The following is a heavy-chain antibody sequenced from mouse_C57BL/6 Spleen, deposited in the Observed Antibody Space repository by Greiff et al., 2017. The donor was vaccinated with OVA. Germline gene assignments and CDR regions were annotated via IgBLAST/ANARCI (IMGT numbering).Heavy chain of an antibody. CDR1: GYSFTDYN. V-gene: IGHV1-39*01. D-gene: IGHD1-1*01. J-gene: IGHJ3*01. CDR2: INPNYGTT. Sequence: EVKLQESGPELVKPGASVKISCKASGYSFTDYNMNWVKQSNGKSLEWIGVINPNYGTTSYNQKFKGKATLTVDQSSSTAYMQLNSLTSEDSAVYYCARKGRFRDYGSSSWFAYWGQGTLVTVSA. CDR3: ARKGRFRDYGSSSWFAY.